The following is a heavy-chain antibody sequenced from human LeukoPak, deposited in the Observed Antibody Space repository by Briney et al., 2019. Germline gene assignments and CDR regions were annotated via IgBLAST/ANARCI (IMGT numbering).Heavy chain of an antibody. CDR2: IYPGDSDT. Sequence: GESLKISCKGSGYNFTSYWIGWVRQMPGKGLEWMGIIYPGDSDTRYCPSFQGQVTISADKSISTAYLQWSSQKASDTAMYYCARQTSRVYTAMVDYWGQGTLVTVSS. CDR3: ARQTSRVYTAMVDY. D-gene: IGHD5-18*01. CDR1: GYNFTSYW. V-gene: IGHV5-51*01. J-gene: IGHJ4*02.